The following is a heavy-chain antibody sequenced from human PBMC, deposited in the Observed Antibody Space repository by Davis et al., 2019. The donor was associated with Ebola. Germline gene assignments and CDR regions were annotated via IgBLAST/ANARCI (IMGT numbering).Heavy chain of an antibody. CDR1: GFTFSSYD. CDR3: ARDYMTDIVLVPAALDI. V-gene: IGHV3-23*01. D-gene: IGHD2-2*01. J-gene: IGHJ3*02. CDR2: ISGSGGSA. Sequence: GESLKISCAASGFTFSSYDMTWVRQAPGKGLEWVSSISGSGGSAYYADSVKGRFTISRDNSKNSLYLQMNSLRAEDTAVYYCARDYMTDIVLVPAALDIWGQGTMVTVSS.